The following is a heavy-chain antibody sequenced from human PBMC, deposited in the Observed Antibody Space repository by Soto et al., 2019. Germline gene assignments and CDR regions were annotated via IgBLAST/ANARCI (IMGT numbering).Heavy chain of an antibody. J-gene: IGHJ4*02. CDR3: AKIPGQYSITLDY. D-gene: IGHD3-10*01. CDR1: GFTFSSYA. CDR2: ISYDGSNK. Sequence: GGSLRLSCAASGFTFSSYAMHWVRQAPGKGLEWVAVISYDGSNKYYADSVKGRFTISRDNSKNTLYLQMNSLRAEDTAVYYCAKIPGQYSITLDYWGQGTLGTVSS. V-gene: IGHV3-30-3*01.